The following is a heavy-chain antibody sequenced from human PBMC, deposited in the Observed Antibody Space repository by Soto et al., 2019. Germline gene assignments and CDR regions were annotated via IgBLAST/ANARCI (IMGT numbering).Heavy chain of an antibody. CDR3: ARADEWLVVSNPLYYFDY. V-gene: IGHV6-1*01. CDR2: TYYRSKWYN. CDR1: GDSVSSNSAA. D-gene: IGHD6-19*01. J-gene: IGHJ4*02. Sequence: PSQTLSLTCAISGDSVSSNSAAWNWIRQSPSRGLEWLGRTYYRSKWYNDYAVSVKSRITINPDTSKNQFSLQLNSVTPEDTAVYYCARADEWLVVSNPLYYFDYWGQGTLVTVSS.